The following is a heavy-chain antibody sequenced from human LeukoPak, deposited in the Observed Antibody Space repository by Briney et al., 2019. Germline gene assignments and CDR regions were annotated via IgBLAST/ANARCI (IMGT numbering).Heavy chain of an antibody. D-gene: IGHD3-10*01. V-gene: IGHV3-7*03. J-gene: IGHJ4*02. CDR1: GFTFSNYW. CDR3: AVTRTRGDH. Sequence: GGSLRLSCAASGFTFSNYWMTWIRQAPGKGLEWVANINQDGNDKYYVDSVKGRFTISRDNTKSSVLLQMNSLRAEDTAVYYCAVTRTRGDHWGQGTLVTVSS. CDR2: INQDGNDK.